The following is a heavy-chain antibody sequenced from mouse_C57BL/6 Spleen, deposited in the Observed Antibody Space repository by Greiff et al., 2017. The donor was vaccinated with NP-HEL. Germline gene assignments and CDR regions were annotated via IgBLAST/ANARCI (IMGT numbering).Heavy chain of an antibody. V-gene: IGHV1-81*01. CDR2: IYPRSGNT. CDR1: GYTFTSYG. CDR3: ARYYYYSNSYYAMDY. D-gene: IGHD2-5*01. Sequence: VQLQQSGAELARPGASVKLSCKASGYTFTSYGISWVKQRTGQGLEWIGEIYPRSGNTYYNEKFKGKATLTADKSSSTAYMELRSLTSEDSAVYFCARYYYYSNSYYAMDYWGQGTSVTVSS. J-gene: IGHJ4*01.